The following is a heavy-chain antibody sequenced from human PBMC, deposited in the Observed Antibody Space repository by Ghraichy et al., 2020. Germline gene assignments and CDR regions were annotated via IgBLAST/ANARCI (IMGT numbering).Heavy chain of an antibody. CDR2: ISYDGSNK. CDR1: GFTFSSYA. D-gene: IGHD3-3*01. Sequence: GGSLRLSCAASGFTFSSYAMHWVRQAPGKGLEWVAVISYDGSNKYYADSVKGRFTISRDNSKNTLYLQMNSLRAEDTAVYYCARVYYSYDFLVPLGRYWGQGTLVTVSS. CDR3: ARVYYSYDFLVPLGRY. J-gene: IGHJ4*02. V-gene: IGHV3-30*04.